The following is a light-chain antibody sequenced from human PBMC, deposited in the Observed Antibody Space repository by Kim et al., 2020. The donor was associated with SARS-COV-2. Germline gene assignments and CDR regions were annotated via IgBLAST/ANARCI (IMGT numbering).Light chain of an antibody. Sequence: SYELTQPPSLSVSPGQTASITCSGDKLGDKYACWYQQKPGESPVLVIYQDAKRPSGIPERFSGSNSGNTATLTISETQTMDEADYYCQAWDSSTVVFGGGTQLTVL. CDR3: QAWDSSTVV. J-gene: IGLJ2*01. CDR1: KLGDKY. CDR2: QDA. V-gene: IGLV3-1*01.